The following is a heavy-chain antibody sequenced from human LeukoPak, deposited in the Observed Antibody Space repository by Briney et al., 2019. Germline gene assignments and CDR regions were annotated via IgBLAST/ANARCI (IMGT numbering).Heavy chain of an antibody. CDR3: AKVGAPLLWFGVRYYFDY. J-gene: IGHJ4*02. Sequence: GGSLRLSCAASEFTFSDYTINWVRQAPGKGLEWVSVISSSSSYTYYADSVKGRFTISRDNAKDSLYLQMNSLRAEDTAVYYCAKVGAPLLWFGVRYYFDYWGQGTLVTVSS. D-gene: IGHD3-10*01. CDR2: ISSSSSYT. CDR1: EFTFSDYT. V-gene: IGHV3-21*04.